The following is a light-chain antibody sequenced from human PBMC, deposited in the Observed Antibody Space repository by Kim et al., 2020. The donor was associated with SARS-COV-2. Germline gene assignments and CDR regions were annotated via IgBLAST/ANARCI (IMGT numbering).Light chain of an antibody. J-gene: IGLJ3*02. CDR2: QDS. Sequence: SYELTQPPSVSVSPGQTASITCSGDKLGDKYACWYQQKPGQSPVLVIYQDSKRPSGIPERFSGSNSGNTDNLTISGTQAMDEADYYCQAWDSSTVVFGGG. V-gene: IGLV3-1*01. CDR3: QAWDSSTVV. CDR1: KLGDKY.